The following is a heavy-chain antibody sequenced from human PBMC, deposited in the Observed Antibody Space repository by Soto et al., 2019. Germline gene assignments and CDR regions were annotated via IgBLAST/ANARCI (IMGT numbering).Heavy chain of an antibody. Sequence: GAPVKVSCKVSGYTLTELSMHWVRQAPGKGLEWMGGFDPEDGETIYAQKFQGRVTMTEETSTDTAYMELSSLRSEDTAVYYCATHSAVLRYFDWSLDFDYWGQGTLVTVSS. D-gene: IGHD3-9*01. CDR3: ATHSAVLRYFDWSLDFDY. J-gene: IGHJ4*02. CDR1: GYTLTELS. CDR2: FDPEDGET. V-gene: IGHV1-24*01.